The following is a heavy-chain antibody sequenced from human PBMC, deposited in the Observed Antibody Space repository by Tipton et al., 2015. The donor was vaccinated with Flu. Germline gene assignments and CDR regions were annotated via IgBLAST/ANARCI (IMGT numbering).Heavy chain of an antibody. D-gene: IGHD1-26*01. J-gene: IGHJ4*02. V-gene: IGHV3-43D*03. CDR3: TREEGGSSIG. Sequence: GSLRLSCAASGFTFDDYAMHWVRQAPGKGLEWVSLISWDGGSTYYADSVKGRFTISRDNSKNSLYLQMNSLKTEDTAVYYCTREEGGSSIGWGQGTLVTVSS. CDR1: GFTFDDYA. CDR2: ISWDGGST.